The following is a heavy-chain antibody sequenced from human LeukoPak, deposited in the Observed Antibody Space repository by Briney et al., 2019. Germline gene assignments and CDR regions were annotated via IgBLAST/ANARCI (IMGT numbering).Heavy chain of an antibody. Sequence: PGGSLRLSCAASGFLFSSYWMSWVRQAPGKGLEWVANIKHDGSDKYYVDSVTGRFTISRDNAKNSLSLQMNSLRAEDTAVYHCVREMGSSSYVFDFWGQGTMVTVSS. CDR3: VREMGSSSYVFDF. J-gene: IGHJ3*01. CDR2: IKHDGSDK. V-gene: IGHV3-7*01. CDR1: GFLFSSYW. D-gene: IGHD6-13*01.